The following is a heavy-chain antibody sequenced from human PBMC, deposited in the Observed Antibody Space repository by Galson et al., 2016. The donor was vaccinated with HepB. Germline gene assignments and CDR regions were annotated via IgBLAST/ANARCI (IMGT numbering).Heavy chain of an antibody. CDR3: VRDHYDSSGYPYNWFDP. CDR1: GYTFTNYA. V-gene: IGHV1-3*01. CDR2: INAGNGNT. D-gene: IGHD3-22*01. J-gene: IGHJ5*02. Sequence: SVKVSCKASGYTFTNYAMHWVRQAPGQRLEWMGWINAGNGNTKYSQKFQGRATITRDTSASTAYMELSSLRSEDTAVYYCVRDHYDSSGYPYNWFDPWGQGTLVTVSS.